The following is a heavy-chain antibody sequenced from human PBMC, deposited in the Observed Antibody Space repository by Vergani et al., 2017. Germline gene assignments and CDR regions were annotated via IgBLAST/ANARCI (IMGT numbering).Heavy chain of an antibody. CDR2: FDPEDGET. V-gene: IGHV1-24*01. CDR1: GYTLTELS. CDR3: ATVFGELWPFDY. D-gene: IGHD3-10*02. J-gene: IGHJ4*02. Sequence: QVKLVQSGAEVKKPGASVKVSCKVSGYTLTELSMHWVRQAPGKGLEWMGGFDPEDGETIYAQKFQGRVTMTEETSTDTAYMELSSLRSEDTAVYYCATVFGELWPFDYGSQGTLVTVSS.